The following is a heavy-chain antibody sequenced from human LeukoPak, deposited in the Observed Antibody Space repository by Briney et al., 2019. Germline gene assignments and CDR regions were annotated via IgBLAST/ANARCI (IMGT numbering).Heavy chain of an antibody. J-gene: IGHJ4*02. D-gene: IGHD5-12*01. Sequence: GGSLRLSCATSGFTLSSYWMHWVRQVPGKGLEWLSRINNDGVSTSYADSVKGRFTISRDNAKNTLYLRMNSLRAEDTAIYYCARKPLSGGYGGTIDYWGQGTLVTISS. CDR3: ARKPLSGGYGGTIDY. CDR2: INNDGVST. V-gene: IGHV3-74*01. CDR1: GFTLSSYW.